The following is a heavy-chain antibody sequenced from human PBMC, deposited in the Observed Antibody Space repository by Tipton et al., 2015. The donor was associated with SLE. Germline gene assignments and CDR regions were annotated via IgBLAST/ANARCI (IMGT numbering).Heavy chain of an antibody. J-gene: IGHJ6*02. CDR3: ARRGALAAAGVYYYYGMDV. CDR2: IYTSGST. Sequence: TLSLTCSVSGDSISSGTYYWSWIRQPAGKRLEWIGRIYTSGSTNYNPSLRSRVTMSVETSKNQFSLKLNSVTAADTAVYYCARRGALAAAGVYYYYGMDVWGQGTTVTVSS. V-gene: IGHV4-61*02. D-gene: IGHD6-13*01. CDR1: GDSISSGTYY.